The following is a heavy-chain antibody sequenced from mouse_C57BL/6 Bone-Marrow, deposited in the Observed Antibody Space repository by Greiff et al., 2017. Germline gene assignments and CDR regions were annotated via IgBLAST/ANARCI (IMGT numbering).Heavy chain of an antibody. CDR2: IRNKANNHAT. D-gene: IGHD2-3*01. Sequence: EVLLVESGGGLVQPGGSMKLSCAASGFTFSDSWMDWVRQSPEKGLEWVAEIRNKANNHATYYADSVKGRFTISRDDSKSSVYLQMNSLRAEDTGIYYCTEGWLPWFAYWGQGTLVTVSA. J-gene: IGHJ3*01. V-gene: IGHV6-6*01. CDR3: TEGWLPWFAY. CDR1: GFTFSDSW.